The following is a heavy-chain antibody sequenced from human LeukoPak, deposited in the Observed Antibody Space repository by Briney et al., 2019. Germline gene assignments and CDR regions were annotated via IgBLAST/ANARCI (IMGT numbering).Heavy chain of an antibody. V-gene: IGHV4-34*01. CDR3: ARSSSKTSSIAAAGHNWFDP. D-gene: IGHD6-13*01. J-gene: IGHJ5*02. CDR1: GGSFSGYY. CDR2: INHSGST. Sequence: SETLSLTCAVYGGSFSGYYWSWIRQPPGKGLEWIGEINHSGSTNYNPSLKSRVTISVDTSKNQFSLKLSSVTAADTAVYYCARSSSKTSSIAAAGHNWFDPWGQGTLVTVSS.